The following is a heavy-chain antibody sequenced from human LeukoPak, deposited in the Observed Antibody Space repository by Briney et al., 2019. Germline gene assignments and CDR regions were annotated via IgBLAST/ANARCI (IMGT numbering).Heavy chain of an antibody. D-gene: IGHD3-10*01. CDR2: INHSGST. CDR1: GGSFSGYY. J-gene: IGHJ2*01. V-gene: IGHV4-34*01. CDR3: ARDLPRWFGESRRYWYFDL. Sequence: SETLSLTCAVYGGSFSGYYWSWIRQPPGKGLEWIGEINHSGSTNYNPSLKSRVTISVDTSKNQFSLKLSSVTAADTAVYYCARDLPRWFGESRRYWYFDLWGRGTLVTVSS.